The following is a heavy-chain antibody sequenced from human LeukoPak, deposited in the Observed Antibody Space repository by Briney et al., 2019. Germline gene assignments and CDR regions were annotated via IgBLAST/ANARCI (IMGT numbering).Heavy chain of an antibody. CDR2: INPNSGGT. J-gene: IGHJ5*02. V-gene: IGHV1-2*02. CDR3: ARVYYGSGSYYNSGWFDP. D-gene: IGHD3-10*01. CDR1: GYTFTGYY. Sequence: ASVKVSCKASGYTFTGYYMHWVRQAPGQGLEWMGWINPNSGGTNYAQKFQGRVTMTRDTSISTAYMELSRLRSDDTAVYYCARVYYGSGSYYNSGWFDPWGQGTLVTVSS.